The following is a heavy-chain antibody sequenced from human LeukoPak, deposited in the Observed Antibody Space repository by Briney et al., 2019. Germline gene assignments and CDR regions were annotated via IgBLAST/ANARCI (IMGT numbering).Heavy chain of an antibody. CDR3: AKVVYSSGWYGYFQH. D-gene: IGHD6-19*01. V-gene: IGHV3-23*01. Sequence: GGSLRLSCAASGFTFSSYAMSWVRQAPGKGLEWVSAISGSGGSTYYADSVKGRFTISRDNSKNTLYLQMNSLRAEDTAVYYCAKVVYSSGWYGYFQHRGQGTLVTVSS. CDR1: GFTFSSYA. CDR2: ISGSGGST. J-gene: IGHJ1*01.